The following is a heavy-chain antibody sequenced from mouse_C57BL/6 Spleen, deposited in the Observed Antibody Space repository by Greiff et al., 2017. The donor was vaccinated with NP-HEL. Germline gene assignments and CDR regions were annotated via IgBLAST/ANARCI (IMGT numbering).Heavy chain of an antibody. D-gene: IGHD4-1*01. CDR3: SRHPSNWGYYYAMDY. J-gene: IGHJ4*01. CDR2: IHPNSGST. V-gene: IGHV1-64*01. CDR1: GYTFTSYW. Sequence: QVQLQQPGAELVKPGASVKLSCKASGYTFTSYWMHWVKQRPGQGLEWIGMIHPNSGSTNYNEKFKSKATLTVDKSSSTAYMQLSSLTSEDSAVYYCSRHPSNWGYYYAMDYWGQGTSVTVAS.